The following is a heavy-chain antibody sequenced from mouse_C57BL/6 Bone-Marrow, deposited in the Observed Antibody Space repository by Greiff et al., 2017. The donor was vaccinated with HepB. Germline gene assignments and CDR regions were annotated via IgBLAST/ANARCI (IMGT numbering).Heavy chain of an antibody. D-gene: IGHD1-1*01. CDR2: IRNKANGYTT. Sequence: EVKLMESGGGLVQPGGSLSLSCAASGFTFTDYYMSWVRQPPGKALEWLGFIRNKANGYTTEYSASVKGRFTISRDNSQSILYLQMNALRAEDSATYYCARYKYYGSGAMDYWGQGTSVTVSS. CDR3: ARYKYYGSGAMDY. CDR1: GFTFTDYY. V-gene: IGHV7-3*01. J-gene: IGHJ4*01.